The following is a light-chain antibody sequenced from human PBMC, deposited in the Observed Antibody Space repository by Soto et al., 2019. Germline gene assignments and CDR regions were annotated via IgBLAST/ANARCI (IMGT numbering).Light chain of an antibody. CDR2: KVS. V-gene: IGKV2-30*02. CDR3: MQGTHWPIT. J-gene: IGKJ5*01. Sequence: VLTQTPLSLSVTPGQPSSISFNPSQSLLHSDGKTYLAWYLEKPGRPPRRLIYKVSNRDSGVPARFSGSGSGTDFALKISRVEAEDVAVYYCMQGTHWPITFGQGTRLEIK. CDR1: QSLLHSDGKTY.